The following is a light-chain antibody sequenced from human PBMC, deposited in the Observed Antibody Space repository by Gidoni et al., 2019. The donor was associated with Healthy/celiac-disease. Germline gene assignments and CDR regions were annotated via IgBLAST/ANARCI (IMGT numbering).Light chain of an antibody. V-gene: IGLV3-21*04. CDR3: QVWDSSSDHHVV. Sequence: SYVLTQPPSVSVAPGKTARITCGGNNIGSKSVQWYQQKPGQAPVLVIYDYSDRPSGIPARFSGSNSGNKATLTISSLEAGDEADYYCQVWDSSSDHHVVFGGGTKLTVL. J-gene: IGLJ2*01. CDR1: NIGSKS. CDR2: DYS.